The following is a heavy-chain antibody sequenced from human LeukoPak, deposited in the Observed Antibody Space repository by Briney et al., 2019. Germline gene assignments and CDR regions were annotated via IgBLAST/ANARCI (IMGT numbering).Heavy chain of an antibody. D-gene: IGHD6-6*01. J-gene: IGHJ4*02. CDR3: AKGGRMYSSSYLDY. CDR2: ISGSSGST. CDR1: GFTFSSYA. Sequence: GGSLRLSCAASGFTFSSYAMSWVRQAPGKGLEWVSAISGSSGSTYYADSVKGRFTISRDNSKNTLYLQMNSLRAEDTAVYYCAKGGRMYSSSYLDYWGQGTLVAVSS. V-gene: IGHV3-23*01.